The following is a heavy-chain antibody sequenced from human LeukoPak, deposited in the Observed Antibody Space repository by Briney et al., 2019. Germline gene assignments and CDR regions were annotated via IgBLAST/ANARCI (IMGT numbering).Heavy chain of an antibody. J-gene: IGHJ4*02. V-gene: IGHV5-51*01. Sequence: GESLKISCKGSGYIFTNYWIGWVRQMPGKGLEWMGIIYPGDSDTRYSPSFQGQVTISSDKSISTAYLQWSSLKASDTAMYYCARHTKFDYGDYVPAYFDYWGQGTLVTVSS. CDR1: GYIFTNYW. CDR2: IYPGDSDT. CDR3: ARHTKFDYGDYVPAYFDY. D-gene: IGHD4-17*01.